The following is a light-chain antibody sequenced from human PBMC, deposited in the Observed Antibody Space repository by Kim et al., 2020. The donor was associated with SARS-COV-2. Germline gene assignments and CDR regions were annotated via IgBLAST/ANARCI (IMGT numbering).Light chain of an antibody. CDR3: QQSFDSAIT. J-gene: IGKJ4*01. Sequence: AAVGDSVTITCRASQHLSNYLNWYQHKPGRAPKLLISGASTFQDGVPPRFSGGGFGTDFTLTISSLQPEDFATYYCQQSFDSAITFGRGTKVDIK. V-gene: IGKV1-39*01. CDR2: GAS. CDR1: QHLSNY.